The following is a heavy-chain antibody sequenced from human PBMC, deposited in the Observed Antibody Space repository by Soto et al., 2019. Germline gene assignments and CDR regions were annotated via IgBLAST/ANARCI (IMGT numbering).Heavy chain of an antibody. J-gene: IGHJ5*02. Sequence: QVQLVQSGAEVKKPGSSVKVSCKASGGTFSSYTISWVRQAPGQGLEWMGRIIPILGIANYAQKFQGRVTITADKSTSTAYMELSSLRSEDTAVYYCARAYYGSASYPSNWFDPWGQGTLVTVSS. CDR3: ARAYYGSASYPSNWFDP. D-gene: IGHD3-10*01. CDR1: GGTFSSYT. V-gene: IGHV1-69*02. CDR2: IIPILGIA.